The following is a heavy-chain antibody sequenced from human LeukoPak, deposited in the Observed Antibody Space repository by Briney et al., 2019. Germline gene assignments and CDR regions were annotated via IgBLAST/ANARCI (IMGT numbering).Heavy chain of an antibody. J-gene: IGHJ6*03. CDR2: INHSGST. D-gene: IGHD2-2*01. V-gene: IGHV4-34*01. Sequence: SETLSLTCAVYGGSFSGYYWSWIRQPPGKGREWIGEINHSGSTNYNPSLKSRVTISVDTSKSQFSLKLSSVTAADTAVYYCARPGVPAALHYSFYYYIDVWGKGTTVTVSS. CDR3: ARPGVPAALHYSFYYYIDV. CDR1: GGSFSGYY.